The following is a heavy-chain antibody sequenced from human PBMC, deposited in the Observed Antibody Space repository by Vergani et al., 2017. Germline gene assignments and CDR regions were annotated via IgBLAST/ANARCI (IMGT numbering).Heavy chain of an antibody. V-gene: IGHV1-46*03. D-gene: IGHD3-9*01. CDR3: ARGDYRILTGYRY. J-gene: IGHJ4*02. CDR2: INPSGVHT. CDR1: GYTFSNYY. Sequence: QVQVVQSGAEVKKSGASVKVSCKTSGYTFSNYYMPWVRQAPGQGLEWMGIINPSGVHTNYAQKFQGRVTMTRDTSTSTVYMERSSLRSEDTSIYYCARGDYRILTGYRYWGQRTLVTVS.